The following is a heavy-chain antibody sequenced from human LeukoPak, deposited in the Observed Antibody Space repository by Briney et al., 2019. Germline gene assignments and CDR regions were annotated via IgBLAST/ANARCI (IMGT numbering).Heavy chain of an antibody. CDR2: IRYDGSNK. V-gene: IGHV3-30*02. CDR1: GFTFSSYG. J-gene: IGHJ4*02. Sequence: GGSLRLSCAASGFTFSSYGMHWVRQAPGKGLEWVAFIRYDGSNKYYADSVKGRFTISRDNSKNTLYLQMNSLRAEDTAVYYCTRKGSQWDFLVDYWGQGTRVAVSP. CDR3: TRKGSQWDFLVDY. D-gene: IGHD2/OR15-2a*01.